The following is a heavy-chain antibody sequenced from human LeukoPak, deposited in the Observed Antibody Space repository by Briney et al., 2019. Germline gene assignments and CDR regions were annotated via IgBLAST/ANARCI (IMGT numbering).Heavy chain of an antibody. CDR2: INWNGGTT. CDR3: ARAFNVYDSGVIPYYFYYMDV. V-gene: IGHV3-20*04. J-gene: IGHJ6*03. D-gene: IGHD3-22*01. CDR1: GFSLDDYD. Sequence: RPGGSLRLSCAVSGFSLDDYDMSWARQLPGKGLEWVAGINWNGGTTGYSDSVKGRFTISRDNAKNSLYLQMNSLRAEDTTLYYCARAFNVYDSGVIPYYFYYMDVWGRGTTVTVSS.